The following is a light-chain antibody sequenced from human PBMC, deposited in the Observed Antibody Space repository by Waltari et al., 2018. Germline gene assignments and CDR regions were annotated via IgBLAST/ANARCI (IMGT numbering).Light chain of an antibody. J-gene: IGKJ1*01. CDR1: QSVSSNS. V-gene: IGKV3-20*01. Sequence: EIVLTQSPGTLSLFPGERATLSCRASQSVSSNSLAWYQQKPGRAPRLPIYDASSRATGIPDRFSGSGSGTDFTLTISRLEPEDFEVYYCQQYGSSPRTFGQGTKVEIK. CDR2: DAS. CDR3: QQYGSSPRT.